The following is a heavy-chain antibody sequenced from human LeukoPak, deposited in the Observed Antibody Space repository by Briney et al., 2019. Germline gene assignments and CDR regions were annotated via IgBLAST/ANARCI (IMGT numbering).Heavy chain of an antibody. J-gene: IGHJ4*02. D-gene: IGHD6-19*01. CDR1: GGSISSYY. V-gene: IGHV4-59*01. CDR2: IYYSGST. Sequence: PSETLSLTCTVSGGSISSYYWSWIRQPPGKGLEWIGYIYYSGSTNYNPSLKSRVTISVDTSKNQFSLKLSSVTAADTALYYCARTIDSGASDYWGQGTLVTVSS. CDR3: ARTIDSGASDY.